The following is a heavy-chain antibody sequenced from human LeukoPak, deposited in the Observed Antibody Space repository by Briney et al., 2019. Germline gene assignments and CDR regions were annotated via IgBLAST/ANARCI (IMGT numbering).Heavy chain of an antibody. CDR1: GFTFSSYS. Sequence: GSLRLSCAASGFTFSSYSMNWVRQAPGKGLEWVSSISSSSSYIYYADSVKGRFTISRDNAKNSLYLQMNSLRAEDTAVYYCARVRITGTPFDPWGQGTLVTVSS. V-gene: IGHV3-21*01. CDR2: ISSSSSYI. CDR3: ARVRITGTPFDP. J-gene: IGHJ5*02. D-gene: IGHD1-7*01.